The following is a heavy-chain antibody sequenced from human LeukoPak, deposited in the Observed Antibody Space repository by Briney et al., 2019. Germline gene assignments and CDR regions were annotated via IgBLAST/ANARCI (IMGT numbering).Heavy chain of an antibody. CDR2: INAGNGNT. CDR3: ARNVGSLWFGELFDY. V-gene: IGHV1-3*01. CDR1: GYTVTSYA. Sequence: ASVKVSCKASGYTVTSYAMHWVRQAPGQRLEWMGWINAGNGNTKYSQKFQGRVTITRDTSASTAYMELSSLRSEDTAVYYCARNVGSLWFGELFDYWGQGTLVTVSS. J-gene: IGHJ4*02. D-gene: IGHD3-10*01.